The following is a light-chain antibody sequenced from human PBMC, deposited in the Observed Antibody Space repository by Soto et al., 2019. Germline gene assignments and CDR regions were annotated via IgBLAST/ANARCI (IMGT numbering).Light chain of an antibody. CDR2: SND. CDR3: AAWDGSLNGVV. Sequence: QSVLTQPPSASGTPGQRVTISCSGSNSNIGSYTVNWYQHLPGTAPTLLIYSNDQRPSGVPDRFSASKFATSASLAISGLQSEDEADYYCAAWDGSLNGVVFGGGTKLTVL. CDR1: NSNIGSYT. J-gene: IGLJ2*01. V-gene: IGLV1-44*01.